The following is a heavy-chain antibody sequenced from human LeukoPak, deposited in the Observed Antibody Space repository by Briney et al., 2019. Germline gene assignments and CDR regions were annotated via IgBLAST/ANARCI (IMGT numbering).Heavy chain of an antibody. CDR2: IKGDESAR. Sequence: GGSLRLSCAASGFTFSTYWMAWVRQAPGKGLEWVANIKGDESARHQADSVKGRFTNSRDNAKKSVYLQMSSLRGEDTAVYYCARDVGGSLDYWGQGTLVTVSS. V-gene: IGHV3-7*01. CDR1: GFTFSTYW. J-gene: IGHJ4*02. D-gene: IGHD1-26*01. CDR3: ARDVGGSLDY.